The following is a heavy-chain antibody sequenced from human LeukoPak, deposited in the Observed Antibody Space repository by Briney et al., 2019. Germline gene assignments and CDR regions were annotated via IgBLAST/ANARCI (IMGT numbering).Heavy chain of an antibody. CDR3: AHGAMYQLDY. D-gene: IGHD2-2*01. Sequence: HPGGSLRLSCAASGFTFSSYGMSWVRQAPGKGLEWVSGIIGGGGSTYYADSVKGRFTISGDNSRNTLFLQMNSLRAEDTAVYYCAHGAMYQLDYWGQGTLVTVSS. J-gene: IGHJ4*02. CDR2: IIGGGGST. V-gene: IGHV3-23*01. CDR1: GFTFSSYG.